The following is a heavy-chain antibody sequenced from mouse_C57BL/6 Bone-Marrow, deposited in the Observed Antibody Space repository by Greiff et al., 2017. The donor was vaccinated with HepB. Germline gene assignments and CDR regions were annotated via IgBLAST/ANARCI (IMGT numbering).Heavy chain of an antibody. J-gene: IGHJ1*03. CDR1: GYTFTDHT. CDR2: IYPRDGST. Sequence: VQLQESDAELVKPGASVKISCKVSGYTFTDHTIHWMKQRPEQGLEWIGYIYPRDGSTKYNEKFKGKATLNADKYSSKAYMQLNSLTSEDSAVYFCARDYGNFPYWYFDVWGTGTTVTVSS. V-gene: IGHV1-78*01. CDR3: ARDYGNFPYWYFDV. D-gene: IGHD2-1*01.